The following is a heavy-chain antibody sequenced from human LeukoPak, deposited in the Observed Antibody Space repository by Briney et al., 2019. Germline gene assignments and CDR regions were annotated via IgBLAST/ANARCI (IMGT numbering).Heavy chain of an antibody. V-gene: IGHV3-33*06. CDR2: LWYDGSNK. Sequence: TGGSLRLSCAASGFTFSSYGMHWVRQAPGKGLEWVAVLWYDGSNKYCADSVKGRFTISRDNSKNTLYLQMNSLRAEDTAVYYSAKDPDIVGITPGRYFDYWGQGTLVTVSS. CDR1: GFTFSSYG. CDR3: AKDPDIVGITPGRYFDY. J-gene: IGHJ4*02. D-gene: IGHD2-15*01.